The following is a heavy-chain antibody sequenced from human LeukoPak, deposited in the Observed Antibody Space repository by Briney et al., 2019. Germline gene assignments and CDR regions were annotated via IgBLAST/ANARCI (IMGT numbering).Heavy chain of an antibody. CDR3: SRDGSRDGYPDAFDI. Sequence: PGRSLRLSCTASGSTFGDFAMSWFRQAPGKGLEWVGYIRSKIYGGTAEYAASVNGRFTISRDDSKTMAFLQMNSLKTEDTAVYYCSRDGSRDGYPDAFDIWGQGTMVTVSS. D-gene: IGHD5-24*01. CDR2: IRSKIYGGTA. V-gene: IGHV3-49*03. J-gene: IGHJ3*02. CDR1: GSTFGDFA.